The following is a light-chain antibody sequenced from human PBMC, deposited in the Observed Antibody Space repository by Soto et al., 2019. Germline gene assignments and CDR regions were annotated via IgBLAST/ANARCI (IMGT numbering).Light chain of an antibody. V-gene: IGKV1-27*01. CDR2: GAS. CDR1: EDISNY. Sequence: DIQMTQSPSSLSASVGDRVTITCRASEDISNYLAWYQQKPGKVPKLLIYGASTLQSGVPSRFSGSGSGTDFTLTISSLQTGDAATYYCQNYNRAPWTFGQGTKVESK. J-gene: IGKJ1*01. CDR3: QNYNRAPWT.